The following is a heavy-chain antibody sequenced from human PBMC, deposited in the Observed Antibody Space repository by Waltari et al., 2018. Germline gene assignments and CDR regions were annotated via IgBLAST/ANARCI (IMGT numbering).Heavy chain of an antibody. CDR2: IIPSLGTA. Sequence: QVQLVQSGAEVKKPGSSVKVSCKASGGTFSSYAISWVRQAPGQGLEWMGGIIPSLGTANYAEKFQGRVTSTADESTSTAYMELSSLGSEETAVYYCARDGRSSGSEYWGQGTLVTVSS. V-gene: IGHV1-69*01. CDR1: GGTFSSYA. D-gene: IGHD6-19*01. CDR3: ARDGRSSGSEY. J-gene: IGHJ4*02.